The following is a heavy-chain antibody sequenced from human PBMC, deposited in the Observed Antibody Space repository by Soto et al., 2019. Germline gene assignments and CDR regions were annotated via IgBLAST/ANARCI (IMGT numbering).Heavy chain of an antibody. J-gene: IGHJ4*02. CDR2: ISAYNGNT. Sequence: QVQLVQSGAEVKKPGASVKVSCKASGYTFTSYHITWVRQAPGQGLEWMGWISAYNGNTNYAQKPXGRVTMTTTTSTSTAYMDLRSLRSDDTAVYYCARDLPPVDYWGQGTLVTVSS. CDR1: GYTFTSYH. V-gene: IGHV1-18*01. CDR3: ARDLPPVDY.